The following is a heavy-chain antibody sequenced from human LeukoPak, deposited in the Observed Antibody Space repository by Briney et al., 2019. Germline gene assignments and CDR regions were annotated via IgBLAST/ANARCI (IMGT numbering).Heavy chain of an antibody. CDR3: ARDPDSSGWLSRSGPEGFLDY. CDR1: GYTFTGYY. J-gene: IGHJ4*02. D-gene: IGHD6-19*01. V-gene: IGHV1-2*02. Sequence: GASVKVSCKASGYTFTGYYMHWVRQARGQGREWMRWINPNSGGTNYAQKFQGRVTMTRATSISTAYMELSRLRSDDTAVYYCARDPDSSGWLSRSGPEGFLDYWGQGTLVTVSS. CDR2: INPNSGGT.